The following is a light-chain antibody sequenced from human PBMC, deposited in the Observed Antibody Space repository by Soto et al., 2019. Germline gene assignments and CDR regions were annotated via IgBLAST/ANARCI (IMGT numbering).Light chain of an antibody. CDR1: QSISNW. J-gene: IGKJ1*01. CDR3: QQYNTYSRT. V-gene: IGKV1-5*03. Sequence: DIQMTQSPSTLSASVGDRVTITCRASQSISNWLAWYQQRPGKAPKLLIYMASRLEGGVASRFSCSGSGTEFTLTISSLQPDDFATYYCQQYNTYSRTFGQGTKVEIK. CDR2: MAS.